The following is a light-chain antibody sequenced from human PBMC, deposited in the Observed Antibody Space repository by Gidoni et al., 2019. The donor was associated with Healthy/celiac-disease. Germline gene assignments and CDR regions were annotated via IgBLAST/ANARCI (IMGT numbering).Light chain of an antibody. V-gene: IGKV2-28*01. J-gene: IGKJ4*01. CDR1: QSLLHSNGYNY. Sequence: DIVMTQSPISLPVTPGEPASISCRSSQSLLHSNGYNYLDWYLQKPGQSPQLLIYLGANRAPGVPDRFSGSGSGTDFTLKISRVEAEDVGVYYCMHPGLTFGGGTKVEIK. CDR3: MHPGLT. CDR2: LGA.